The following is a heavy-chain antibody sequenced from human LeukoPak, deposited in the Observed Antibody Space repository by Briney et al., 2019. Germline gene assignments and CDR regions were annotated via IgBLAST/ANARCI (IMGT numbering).Heavy chain of an antibody. CDR1: GYSFTSYW. V-gene: IGHV5-51*01. D-gene: IGHD3-3*01. Sequence: GESLKISCKGSGYSFTSYWIGWVRQMPGKGLEWMGIIYPGDSDTRYSPSFQGRVTISADKSISTAYLQWSSLKASDTAMYYCARSYDFWSGYLDYWGQGTLVTVSS. CDR3: ARSYDFWSGYLDY. J-gene: IGHJ4*02. CDR2: IYPGDSDT.